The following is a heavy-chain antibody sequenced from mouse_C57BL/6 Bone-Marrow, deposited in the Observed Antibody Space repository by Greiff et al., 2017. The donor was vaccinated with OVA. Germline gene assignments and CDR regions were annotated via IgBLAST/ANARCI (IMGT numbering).Heavy chain of an antibody. J-gene: IGHJ2*01. CDR3: ARSMNYYGSSLDY. CDR2: ILPGSGST. CDR1: GYTFTGSW. D-gene: IGHD1-1*01. Sequence: VQLQQSGAELMKPGASVKLSCKATGYTFTGSWIEWVKQRPGHGLEWIGEILPGSGSTNYNEKFKGKATFTADTSSNTAYMQLSSLTTEESAIYYYARSMNYYGSSLDYWGQGTTLTVSS. V-gene: IGHV1-9*01.